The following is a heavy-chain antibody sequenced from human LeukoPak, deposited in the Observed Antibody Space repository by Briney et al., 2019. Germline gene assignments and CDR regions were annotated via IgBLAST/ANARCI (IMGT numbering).Heavy chain of an antibody. D-gene: IGHD3-3*01. Sequence: GGSLRLSCAASGFTFSSYWMSWVRQAPGKGLEWVANIKQDGSEKYCVDSVKGRFTISRDNAKNSLYLQMNSLRAEDTAVYYCARGLRFLEWFSGMDVWGKGTTVTVSS. V-gene: IGHV3-7*01. CDR3: ARGLRFLEWFSGMDV. J-gene: IGHJ6*04. CDR2: IKQDGSEK. CDR1: GFTFSSYW.